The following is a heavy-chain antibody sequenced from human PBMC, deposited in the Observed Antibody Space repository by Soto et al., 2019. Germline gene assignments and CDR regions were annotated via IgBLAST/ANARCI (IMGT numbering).Heavy chain of an antibody. V-gene: IGHV1-18*01. J-gene: IGHJ5*02. D-gene: IGHD3-3*01. CDR3: ARYWAGVFWETHNWFDP. CDR2: ISAYNGNT. CDR1: GYTFTSYG. Sequence: QVQLVQSGAEVKKPGASVKVSCKASGYTFTSYGISWVRQAPGQGLEWMGWISAYNGNTNYAQKLQGRVTMTTDTATSTAYMEPRSLRSDDTAVYYCARYWAGVFWETHNWFDPWGQGTLVTVSS.